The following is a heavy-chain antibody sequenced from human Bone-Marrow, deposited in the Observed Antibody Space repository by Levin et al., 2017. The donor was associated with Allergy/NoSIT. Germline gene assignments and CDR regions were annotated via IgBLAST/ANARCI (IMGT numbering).Heavy chain of an antibody. CDR2: ISKSSSTI. V-gene: IGHV3-48*03. Sequence: PGGSLRLSCVASGFNFGTSEMNWVRQAPGKGLEWISYISKSSSTIFYADSVKGRFTISRDNAKNTLYLEMSSLRAEDTALYHCARPLTVGNSFDPPAFWGLGTQVTVSS. CDR1: GFNFGTSE. CDR3: ARPLTVGNSFDPPAF. D-gene: IGHD2-15*01. J-gene: IGHJ4*02.